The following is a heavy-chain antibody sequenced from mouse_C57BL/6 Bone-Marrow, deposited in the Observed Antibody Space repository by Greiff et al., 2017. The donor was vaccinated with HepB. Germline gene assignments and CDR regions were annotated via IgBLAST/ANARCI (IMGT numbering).Heavy chain of an antibody. CDR1: GFSLTSYG. Sequence: VQRVESGPGLVQPSQSLSITCTVSGFSLTSYGVHWVRQSPGKGLEWLGVIWSGGSTDYNAAFISRLSISKDNSKSQVFFKMNSLQADDTAIYYCARTSLLLRENQAWFAYWGQGTLVTVSA. CDR3: ARTSLLLRENQAWFAY. J-gene: IGHJ3*01. V-gene: IGHV2-2*01. D-gene: IGHD1-1*01. CDR2: IWSGGST.